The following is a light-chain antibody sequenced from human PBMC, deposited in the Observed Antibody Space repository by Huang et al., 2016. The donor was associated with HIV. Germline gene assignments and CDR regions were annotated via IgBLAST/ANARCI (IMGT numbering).Light chain of an antibody. V-gene: IGKV3-11*01. CDR2: AAS. J-gene: IGKJ3*01. CDR3: QERGNWPRFS. Sequence: EIVLTQSPATLSLSPGERATLSCRASQSVKIYLAWSQHKPGQAPRPLRYAASQRATGIPARFSGSGSGTDFTLTISSLEPEDFAVYYCQERGNWPRFSFGPGTKVDIK. CDR1: QSVKIY.